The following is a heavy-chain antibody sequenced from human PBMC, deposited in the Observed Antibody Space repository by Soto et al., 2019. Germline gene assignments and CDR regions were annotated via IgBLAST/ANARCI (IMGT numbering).Heavy chain of an antibody. D-gene: IGHD2-8*01. CDR1: GGSFSGYY. CDR2: INHSGST. Sequence: QVQLQQWGAGLLKPSETLSLTCAVYGGSFSGYYWSWIRQPPGKGLEWLGEINHSGSTNYNPSLKSRFTISVDTSKNQFSLKLSSVTAADTAVYYCARGHCTNGVCYQDYYGMDVWGQGTTVTVSS. V-gene: IGHV4-34*01. J-gene: IGHJ6*02. CDR3: ARGHCTNGVCYQDYYGMDV.